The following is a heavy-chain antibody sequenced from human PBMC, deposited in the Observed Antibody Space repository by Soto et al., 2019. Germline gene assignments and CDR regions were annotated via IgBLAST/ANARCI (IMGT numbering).Heavy chain of an antibody. J-gene: IGHJ6*02. CDR3: AKDCSSASRLNYYYAIAV. V-gene: IGHV3-30*18. CDR1: GFTCNSYG. CDR2: ISYDGSNK. Sequence: PGGSLRLSCAASGFTCNSYGMPWVGQAPGKGLEWVAVISYDGSNKYYADSVKGRFTISRDNSKNTLYLQMNSLRAEDTAVYYCAKDCSSASRLNYYYAIAVWGPGTTATVPS. D-gene: IGHD3-10*02.